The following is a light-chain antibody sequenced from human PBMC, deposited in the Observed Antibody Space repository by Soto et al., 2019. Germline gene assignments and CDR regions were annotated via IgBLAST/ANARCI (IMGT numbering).Light chain of an antibody. CDR1: SSDVGDYNF. CDR3: SSHTSRRIWV. V-gene: IGLV2-14*03. Sequence: QSALTQPASVSGSPGQSITISCTGTSSDVGDYNFVSWYQQLPGKAPKLMIYEVSHRPSGVSNRFSGSKSGNTASLTISGLMAEDEAHYYCSSHTSRRIWVFGGGTQLTVL. J-gene: IGLJ3*02. CDR2: EVS.